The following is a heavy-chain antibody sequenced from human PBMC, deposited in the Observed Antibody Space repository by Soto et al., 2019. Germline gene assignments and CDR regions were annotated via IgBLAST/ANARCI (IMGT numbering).Heavy chain of an antibody. CDR2: IYSDGTT. CDR3: ARAATVTPIFDY. Sequence: GGSLRLSCAASGFTVNSAYMSWVRQVPGKGLQWVSIIYSDGTTYYADSVKGRFTIYIDNSKNMLYLQMSSLGAEDTAVYYCARAATVTPIFDYWGQGALVTVSS. D-gene: IGHD4-17*01. CDR1: GFTVNSAY. J-gene: IGHJ4*02. V-gene: IGHV3-66*01.